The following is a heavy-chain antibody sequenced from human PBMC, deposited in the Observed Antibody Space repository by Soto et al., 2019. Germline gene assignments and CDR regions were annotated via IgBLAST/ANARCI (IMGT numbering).Heavy chain of an antibody. CDR1: GGSISSVGYF. Sequence: QVQLESSGPGLVKPSQTLSLTCTVSGGSISSVGYFWTWIRQHPAKGLEWIGHISYSGSTYFIPSLRSRLSMSVDTSKNQFSLNLTSVTVADTALYYCARLNSGWHQTFDSWGQGTRVTVSS. D-gene: IGHD6-25*01. V-gene: IGHV4-31*03. CDR2: ISYSGST. J-gene: IGHJ4*02. CDR3: ARLNSGWHQTFDS.